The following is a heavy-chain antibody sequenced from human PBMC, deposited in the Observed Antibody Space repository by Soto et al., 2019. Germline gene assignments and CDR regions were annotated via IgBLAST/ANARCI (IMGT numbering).Heavy chain of an antibody. CDR1: AFTFRSYA. D-gene: IGHD2-2*01. CDR3: AKVRPLRDCTSTSCLGAFDI. J-gene: IGHJ3*02. V-gene: IGHV3-23*01. CDR2: ITARADTT. Sequence: EEQLLESGGGLVRPGGSLRLSCGASAFTFRSYAMSWVRQAPGKGLEWVSAITARADTTYYADSVKGRFTISRDNSKNTLYLRMNSLRAEDTAVYYCAKVRPLRDCTSTSCLGAFDIWGQGTMVTVS.